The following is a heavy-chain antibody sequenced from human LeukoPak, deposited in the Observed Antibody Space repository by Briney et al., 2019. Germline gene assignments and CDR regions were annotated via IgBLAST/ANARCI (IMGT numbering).Heavy chain of an antibody. D-gene: IGHD2-2*01. CDR3: ARYQRMDYMDV. V-gene: IGHV3-66*01. J-gene: IGHJ6*03. CDR1: GFTFSSYG. CDR2: IYSGGST. Sequence: GGSLRLSCAASGFTFSSYGMHWVRQAPGKGLEWVSVIYSGGSTYYADSVKGRFTISRDNSKNTLYLQMNSLRAEDTAVCYCARYQRMDYMDVWGKGTTVTISS.